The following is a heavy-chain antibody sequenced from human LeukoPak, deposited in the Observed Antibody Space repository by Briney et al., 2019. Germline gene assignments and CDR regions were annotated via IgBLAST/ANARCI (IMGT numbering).Heavy chain of an antibody. V-gene: IGHV3-9*01. CDR3: AKEGLRYFDWLLYGGGDFDY. J-gene: IGHJ4*02. CDR1: GFTFDDYA. Sequence: GGSLRLSCAASGFTFDDYAVHWVRQAPGKGLEWVSGISWNSGSIGYADSVKGRFTISRDNAKNSLYLQMNSLRAEDTALYYCAKEGLRYFDWLLYGGGDFDYWGQGTLVTVSS. D-gene: IGHD3-9*01. CDR2: ISWNSGSI.